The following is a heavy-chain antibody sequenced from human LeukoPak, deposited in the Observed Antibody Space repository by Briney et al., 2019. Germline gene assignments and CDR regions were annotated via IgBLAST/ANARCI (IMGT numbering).Heavy chain of an antibody. D-gene: IGHD3-3*01. CDR3: ARGSGLFYYYYMDV. J-gene: IGHJ6*03. CDR2: IYYSGST. V-gene: IGHV4-30-4*08. Sequence: PSETLSLTCTVSGGSISSGDYYWSWIRQPPGRGLEWIGYIYYSGSTYYNPSLKSRVTISVDTSKNQFSLKLSSVTAADTAVYYCARGSGLFYYYYMDVWGKGTTVTVSS. CDR1: GGSISSGDYY.